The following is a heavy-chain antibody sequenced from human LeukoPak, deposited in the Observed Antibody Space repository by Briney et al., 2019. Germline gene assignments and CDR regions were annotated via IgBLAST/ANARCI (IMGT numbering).Heavy chain of an antibody. CDR1: GVSITTSY. D-gene: IGHD3-22*01. Sequence: SETLSLTCSVSGVSITTSYWSWIRQPPGKGLEWIGFIHYSGSTNYNPSLKSRATISADTSNNQFSPKVTSVTAADTAVYYCARGYYDSSGYSNTFDIWGQGTMVTVSS. CDR3: ARGYYDSSGYSNTFDI. V-gene: IGHV4-59*01. CDR2: IHYSGST. J-gene: IGHJ3*02.